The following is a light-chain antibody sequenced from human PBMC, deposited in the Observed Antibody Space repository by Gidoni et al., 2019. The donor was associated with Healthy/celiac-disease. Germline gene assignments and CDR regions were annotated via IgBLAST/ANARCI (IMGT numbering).Light chain of an antibody. CDR1: QSVSSSY. CDR2: GAS. J-gene: IGKJ1*01. V-gene: IGKV3-20*01. CDR3: QQYGSSSWT. Sequence: EIVLTQSPGTLPLSPGERATLSCRASQSVSSSYLAWYRQKPGQAPRLLIYGASSRATGIPDRFSGSGSGTDFTLTISRLEPEDFAVYYCQQYGSSSWTFGQGTKVEIK.